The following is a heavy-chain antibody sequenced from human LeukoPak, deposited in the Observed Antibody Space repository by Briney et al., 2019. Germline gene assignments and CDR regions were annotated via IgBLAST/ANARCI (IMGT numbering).Heavy chain of an antibody. J-gene: IGHJ6*02. CDR1: GDSVSSNSAA. CDR2: TYYRSKWYN. D-gene: IGHD3-16*01. CDR3: ARGGGKMDV. V-gene: IGHV6-1*01. Sequence: PSQTLSLTCAISGDSVSSNSAAWNWFRQSPSRGLEWLGRTYYRSKWYNDYAVSVKSRVTINSDTSKNQFSPQLNSVTPEDTAVYYCARGGGKMDVWGQGTTVTVSS.